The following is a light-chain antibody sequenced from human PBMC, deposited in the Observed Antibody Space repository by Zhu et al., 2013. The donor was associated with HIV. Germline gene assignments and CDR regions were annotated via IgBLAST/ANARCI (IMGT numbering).Light chain of an antibody. CDR3: MQALQVPHT. CDR2: LTS. Sequence: IVMTQFPLSLIVTPGEPASMSCTSNESLLYTNGKNFLDWYLQKPGQSPQLLIYLTSTRASGVPARFRGSGSGTQFTLRISRVAAEDVGIYFCMQALQVPHTFGQGTRVE. J-gene: IGKJ1*01. CDR1: ESLLYTNGKNF. V-gene: IGKV2-28*01.